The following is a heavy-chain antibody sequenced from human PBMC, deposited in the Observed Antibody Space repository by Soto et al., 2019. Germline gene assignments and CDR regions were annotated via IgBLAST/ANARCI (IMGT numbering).Heavy chain of an antibody. CDR1: GFIFSSYA. CDR2: ISYDGSNK. J-gene: IGHJ6*02. CDR3: ASTMVRGAIYGTDV. Sequence: GGSLRLSCAASGFIFSSYAMHCVRQAPGKGLEWVAVISYDGSNKYYADSVKGRFTISRDNSKNTLYLQMNSLRAEDTAVYYCASTMVRGAIYGTDVWGQGTTVTVS. D-gene: IGHD3-10*01. V-gene: IGHV3-30-3*01.